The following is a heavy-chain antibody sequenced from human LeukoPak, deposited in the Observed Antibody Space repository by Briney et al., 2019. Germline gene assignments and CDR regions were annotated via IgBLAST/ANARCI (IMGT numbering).Heavy chain of an antibody. CDR2: INHSGST. J-gene: IGHJ4*02. D-gene: IGHD3-22*01. CDR3: ARTYDTGHFDY. Sequence: SETLSLTCAVYGGSFSGYYWSWIRQPPGKGLEWIGEINHSGSTNYNPSLKSRVTISVDTSKNQFSLKLSSVTAADTAVYYCARTYDTGHFDYWGQGTLVTVSS. V-gene: IGHV4-34*01. CDR1: GGSFSGYY.